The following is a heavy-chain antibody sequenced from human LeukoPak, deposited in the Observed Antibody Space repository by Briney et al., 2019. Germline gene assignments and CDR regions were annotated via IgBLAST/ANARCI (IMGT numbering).Heavy chain of an antibody. CDR1: GGTFSSYA. CDR2: IIPIFGTA. V-gene: IGHV1-69*05. CDR3: ARAPWPGGDYYYMDV. J-gene: IGHJ6*03. Sequence: ASVKVSCKASGGTFSSYAISWVRQAPGQGLEWMGGIIPIFGTANYAQKFQGRVTITTDESTSTAYMELSSLRSEDTAVYYCARAPWPGGDYYYMDVWGKGTTVTVSS. D-gene: IGHD3-10*01.